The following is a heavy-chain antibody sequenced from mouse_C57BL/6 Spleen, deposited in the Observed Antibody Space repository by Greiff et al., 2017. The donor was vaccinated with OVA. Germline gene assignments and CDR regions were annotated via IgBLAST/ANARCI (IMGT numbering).Heavy chain of an antibody. Sequence: QVQLQQPGAELVMPGASVKLSCKASGYTFTSYWMHWVKQRPGQGLEWIGEIDPSDSDTNYNQKFKGKSTLTVDKSSSTAYMQLSSQTSEYSAVYFYARGYYGSSSWFAYWGQGTLVTVSA. V-gene: IGHV1-69*01. CDR2: IDPSDSDT. J-gene: IGHJ3*01. CDR3: ARGYYGSSSWFAY. CDR1: GYTFTSYW. D-gene: IGHD1-1*01.